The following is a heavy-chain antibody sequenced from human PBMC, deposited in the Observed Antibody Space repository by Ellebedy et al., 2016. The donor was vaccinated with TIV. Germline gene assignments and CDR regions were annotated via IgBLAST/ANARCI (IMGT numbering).Heavy chain of an antibody. D-gene: IGHD2-8*01. Sequence: PGGSLRLSCAASGFTFSSYAMSRVRQAPGKGLEWVSGISGSGGSKYYADSVKGRFTISRDNSKNTLYLQMNSLRAEDTAVYFCARSRGVSYWGQGTLVTVSS. CDR1: GFTFSSYA. CDR3: ARSRGVSY. J-gene: IGHJ4*02. CDR2: ISGSGGSK. V-gene: IGHV3-23*01.